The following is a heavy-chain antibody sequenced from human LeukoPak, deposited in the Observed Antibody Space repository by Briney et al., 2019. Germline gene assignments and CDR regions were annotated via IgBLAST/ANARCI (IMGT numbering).Heavy chain of an antibody. CDR3: ARQGHLGSGFDY. CDR1: VGSISSSSYF. V-gene: IGHV4-39*01. Sequence: SETLSLTCTVSVGSISSSSYFWGWIRQPPGKGLEWIGSIYYSGNTYYNPSLKSRVTISVDTSKNQFSLKLSSVTAADTAVYYCARQGHLGSGFDYWGQGTLVTVSS. J-gene: IGHJ4*02. D-gene: IGHD2-15*01. CDR2: IYYSGNT.